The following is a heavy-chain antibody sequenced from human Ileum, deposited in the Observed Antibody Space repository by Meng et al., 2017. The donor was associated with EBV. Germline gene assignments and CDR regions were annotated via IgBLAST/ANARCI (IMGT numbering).Heavy chain of an antibody. V-gene: IGHV4-34*01. J-gene: IGHJ4*02. CDR2: INHSGST. CDR3: ARGFYTYGSSCFDY. CDR1: GGSFSGYY. Sequence: QLQLQQWGAGRLNPSETLSLTCAVYGGSFSGYYWTWIRQPPGKGLEWIGEINHSGSTNYNPSLKSRVTISVDKNQFSLKLSSVTAADTAVYYCARGFYTYGSSCFDYWGQGTLVTVSS. D-gene: IGHD6-13*01.